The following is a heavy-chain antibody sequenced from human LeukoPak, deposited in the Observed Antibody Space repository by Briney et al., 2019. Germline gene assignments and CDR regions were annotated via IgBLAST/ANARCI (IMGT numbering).Heavy chain of an antibody. Sequence: GASVKVSCKASGGTFSSYAISWVRQAPGQGLEWMGGIIPIFGTANYAQKFQGRVTITADESTSTAYMELSSLRSEDTAVYYCASKGSSSDPPTRRGWYFDPWGRGTLVTVSS. D-gene: IGHD6-6*01. J-gene: IGHJ2*01. CDR2: IIPIFGTA. CDR3: ASKGSSSDPPTRRGWYFDP. CDR1: GGTFSSYA. V-gene: IGHV1-69*13.